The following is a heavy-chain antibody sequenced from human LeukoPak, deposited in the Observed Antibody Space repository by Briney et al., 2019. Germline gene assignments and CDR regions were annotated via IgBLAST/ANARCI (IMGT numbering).Heavy chain of an antibody. CDR1: GYTFTAYY. J-gene: IGHJ4*02. CDR2: INPNSGGT. D-gene: IGHD5-18*01. Sequence: ASVKVSCKASGYTFTAYYIHWVRQAPGQGLEWMGWINPNSGGTNYAQKFQGRVTITRDTSASTAYMELSSLRSEDTAVYYCAREESPWIQLWLGYWGQGTLVTVSS. V-gene: IGHV1-2*02. CDR3: AREESPWIQLWLGY.